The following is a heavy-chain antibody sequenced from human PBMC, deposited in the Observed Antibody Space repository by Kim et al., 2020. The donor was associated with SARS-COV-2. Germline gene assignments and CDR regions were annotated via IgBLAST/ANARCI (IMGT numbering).Heavy chain of an antibody. CDR1: GFTFSSYG. J-gene: IGHJ4*02. CDR3: AKDSLDYYFDY. CDR2: ISYDGSNK. V-gene: IGHV3-30*18. Sequence: GGSLRLSCAASGFTFSSYGMHWVRQAPGKGLEWVAVISYDGSNKYYADSVKGRFTISRDNSKNTLYLQMNSLRAEDTAVYYCAKDSLDYYFDYWGQGTLV.